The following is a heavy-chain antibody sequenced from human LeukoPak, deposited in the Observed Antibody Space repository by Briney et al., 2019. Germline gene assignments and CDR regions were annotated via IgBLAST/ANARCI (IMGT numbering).Heavy chain of an antibody. Sequence: GGSLRLSCAASGFTFSNYWMSWVRQAPGKGLEWMANIREDGSEKYYVDSVKGQFTISRDNAKNSLFLQVDSLRAEDTAVYYCARDLAGHYYGSGSSFDYWGQGTLVTVS. CDR2: IREDGSEK. D-gene: IGHD3-10*01. CDR1: GFTFSNYW. V-gene: IGHV3-7*01. CDR3: ARDLAGHYYGSGSSFDY. J-gene: IGHJ4*02.